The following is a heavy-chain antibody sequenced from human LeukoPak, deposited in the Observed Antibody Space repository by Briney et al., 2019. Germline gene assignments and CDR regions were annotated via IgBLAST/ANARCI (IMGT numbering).Heavy chain of an antibody. CDR3: TRGDYYDTSGYYFLFDC. CDR1: GFTFGDYG. D-gene: IGHD3-22*01. V-gene: IGHV3-49*04. J-gene: IGHJ4*02. CDR2: IRSKAYGGTT. Sequence: GGSLRLSCTASGFTFGDYGMSWVRQAPGKGLEWVGFIRSKAYGGTTEYAASVKGRFTISRDDSKSIAYLQMNSLKTEDTAVYYCTRGDYYDTSGYYFLFDCWGQGTLVTVSS.